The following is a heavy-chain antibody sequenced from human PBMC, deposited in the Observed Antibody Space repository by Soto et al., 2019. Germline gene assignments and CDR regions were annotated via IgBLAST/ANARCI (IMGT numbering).Heavy chain of an antibody. CDR2: IYYSGST. CDR3: ARVGGYNTAMVRSDWFDP. Sequence: QVQLQESGPGLVKPSETLSLTCTVSGGSISSYYWSWIRQPPGKGLEWIGYIYYSGSTNYNPSLKSRVTISVDTSKNQFSLKLSSVTAADTAVYYCARVGGYNTAMVRSDWFDPWGQGTLVTVSS. V-gene: IGHV4-59*01. D-gene: IGHD5-18*01. J-gene: IGHJ5*02. CDR1: GGSISSYY.